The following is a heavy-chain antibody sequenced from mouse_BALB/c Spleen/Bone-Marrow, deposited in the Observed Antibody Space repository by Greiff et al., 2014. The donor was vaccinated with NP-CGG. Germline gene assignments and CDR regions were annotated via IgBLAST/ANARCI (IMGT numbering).Heavy chain of an antibody. D-gene: IGHD2-4*01. V-gene: IGHV7-3*02. Sequence: EVKLVESGGGLVQPGGSLRLSCATSGFTFTDYFMTWVRQPPGKALEWLGFIRNKANGYTTEYSASVKGRFTISRNNPQSILYLQMNTLRAEDSATYYCARGYYDDYWGQGTTLTVSS. J-gene: IGHJ2*01. CDR2: IRNKANGYTT. CDR1: GFTFTDYF. CDR3: ARGYYDDY.